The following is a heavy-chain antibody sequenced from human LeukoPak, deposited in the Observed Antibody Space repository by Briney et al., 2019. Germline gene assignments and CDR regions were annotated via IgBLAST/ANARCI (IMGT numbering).Heavy chain of an antibody. V-gene: IGHV5-10-1*01. CDR1: RDPFTSYW. J-gene: IGHJ4*02. CDR3: ARGYSGYDAVDY. D-gene: IGHD5-12*01. Sequence: GAPLRISCKGSRDPFTSYWITWVRQMPGKGLEWMGRIDPSDSYTNYSPSFQGHVTISADKSISTAYLQWSSLKASDTAMYYCARGYSGYDAVDYWGQGTLVTVSS. CDR2: IDPSDSYT.